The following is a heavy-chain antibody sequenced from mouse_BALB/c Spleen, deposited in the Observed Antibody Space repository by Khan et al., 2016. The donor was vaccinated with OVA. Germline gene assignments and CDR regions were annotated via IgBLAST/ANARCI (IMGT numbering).Heavy chain of an antibody. CDR1: GYTFTAYV. D-gene: IGHD2-3*01. CDR3: ARAEGYDGWCAY. J-gene: IGHJ3*01. V-gene: IGHV1S136*01. Sequence: VQLKQSGPELVKPGASVKMSCKASGYTFTAYVMQWVKQKPGQGLEWIGYIYPYNDGTKYNEKFKGKATLTSDRSSSTAYMELSSLTSDDSADYYWARAEGYDGWCAYWGQGTLVTVSA. CDR2: IYPYNDGT.